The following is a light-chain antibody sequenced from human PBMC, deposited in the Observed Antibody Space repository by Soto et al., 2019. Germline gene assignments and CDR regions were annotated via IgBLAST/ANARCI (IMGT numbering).Light chain of an antibody. V-gene: IGLV2-14*03. CDR2: DVS. J-gene: IGLJ2*01. CDR3: SSYTRSSTRI. CDR1: SRDVGGYNY. Sequence: QSALTQPASVSGSPGQSITISCTGTSRDVGGYNYVSWYQQHPGKAPKLMIYDVSNRPSGVSDRFSGSKSGNTASLTISGLQADDEADYYCSSYTRSSTRIFGGGTTLTVL.